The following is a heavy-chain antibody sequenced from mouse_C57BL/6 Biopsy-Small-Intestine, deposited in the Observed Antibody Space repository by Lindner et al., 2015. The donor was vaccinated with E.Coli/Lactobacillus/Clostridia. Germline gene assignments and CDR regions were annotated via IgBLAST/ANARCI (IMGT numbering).Heavy chain of an antibody. V-gene: IGHV1-9*01. D-gene: IGHD2-3*01. CDR1: GYTFTGYW. CDR2: ILPGSGST. Sequence: VQLQESGADLMKPGASVKLSCKATGYTFTGYWIEWVKQRPGHGLEWIGEILPGSGSTNYNEKFKGKATFTADTSSNTAYMQLSSLTSEDSAVYFCATYDGYFAWFAYWGQGTLVTVSA. CDR3: ATYDGYFAWFAY. J-gene: IGHJ3*01.